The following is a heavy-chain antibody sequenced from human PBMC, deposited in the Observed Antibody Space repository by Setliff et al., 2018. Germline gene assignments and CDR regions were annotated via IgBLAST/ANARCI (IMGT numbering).Heavy chain of an antibody. D-gene: IGHD5-18*01. CDR2: IYSNENT. CDR1: GGSISSYF. Sequence: SETLSLTCSVSGGSISSYFWNWVRQPAGKGLEWIGRIYSNENTNYNPSLKSRVTMSIDTSKNQLSLKLSSVTAADSAVYYCARDRTAYSYGLDVWGQGTTVTVSS. J-gene: IGHJ6*02. CDR3: ARDRTAYSYGLDV. V-gene: IGHV4-4*07.